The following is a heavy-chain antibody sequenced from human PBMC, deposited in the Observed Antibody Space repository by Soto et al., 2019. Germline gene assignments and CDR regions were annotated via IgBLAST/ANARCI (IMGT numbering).Heavy chain of an antibody. Sequence: PSETLSLTCTVSGGSISSYYWSWIRQPPGKGLEWIGYIYYSGSTNYNPSLKSRVTMSVDTSKNQFSLKLSSVTAADTAVYYCARGRVAEAGGGEDYWGQGTLVTVSS. CDR3: ARGRVAEAGGGEDY. J-gene: IGHJ4*02. CDR1: GGSISSYY. D-gene: IGHD6-13*01. V-gene: IGHV4-59*01. CDR2: IYYSGST.